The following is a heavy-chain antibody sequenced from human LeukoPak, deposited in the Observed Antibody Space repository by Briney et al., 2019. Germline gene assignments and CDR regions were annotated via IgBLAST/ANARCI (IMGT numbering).Heavy chain of an antibody. D-gene: IGHD2-2*01. CDR2: ISHDERNK. J-gene: IGHJ5*02. CDR3: AKEKSWGILVYWFDP. V-gene: IGHV3-30*18. CDR1: GFTFSNYG. Sequence: GGSLRLSCAASGFTFSNYGLHWVRQAPSKGLEWVAVISHDERNKQYGDSVKGRFNISRDNSKNTVYLDMNSLRPEDTAVYYCAKEKSWGILVYWFDPWGQGTLVTVSS.